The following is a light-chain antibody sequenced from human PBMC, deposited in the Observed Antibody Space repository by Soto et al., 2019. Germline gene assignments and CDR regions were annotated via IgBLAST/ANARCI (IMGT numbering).Light chain of an antibody. V-gene: IGKV3-20*01. Sequence: EIVLTQSPGTLSLSPGERATLSCRASQSVSSSYLAWYQQKPGQAPRLLIYGASSRATGIPDRFSGSGSGTDFTLTISRLDPEDFAVYYCQQYGSSLVWTFGQGTKVEIK. CDR3: QQYGSSLVWT. CDR2: GAS. J-gene: IGKJ1*01. CDR1: QSVSSSY.